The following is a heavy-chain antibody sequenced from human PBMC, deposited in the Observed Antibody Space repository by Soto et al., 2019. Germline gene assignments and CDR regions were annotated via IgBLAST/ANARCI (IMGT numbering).Heavy chain of an antibody. CDR3: ASQGYYSSGCYDY. Sequence: GGSLRPSCAASGFTVSFNYMSWVRQAPGKGLEWVSVTYSGGSTYYADSVKGRFTISRDNSKNTLYLQMNSLRAEDTAVYYCASQGYYSSGCYDYWHQGTLVAVSS. D-gene: IGHD3-10*01. CDR2: TYSGGST. J-gene: IGHJ4*02. V-gene: IGHV3-66*04. CDR1: GFTVSFNY.